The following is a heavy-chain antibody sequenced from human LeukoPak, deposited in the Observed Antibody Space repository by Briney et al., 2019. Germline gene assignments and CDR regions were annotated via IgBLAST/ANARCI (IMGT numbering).Heavy chain of an antibody. D-gene: IGHD5-18*01. CDR3: ARDLAGYSYGYDY. V-gene: IGHV4-59*02. Sequence: SETLSLTCTVSGGSVSSYYWSWIRQPPGKGLEWIGYIYDSGNTKYNPSLKSRVTISVDTSKNQFSLKLSSVTAADTAVYYCARDLAGYSYGYDYWGQGTLVTVSS. J-gene: IGHJ4*02. CDR2: IYDSGNT. CDR1: GGSVSSYY.